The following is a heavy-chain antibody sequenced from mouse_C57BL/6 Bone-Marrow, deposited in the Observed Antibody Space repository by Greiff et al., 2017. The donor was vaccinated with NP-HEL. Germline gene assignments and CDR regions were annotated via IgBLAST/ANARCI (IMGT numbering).Heavy chain of an antibody. D-gene: IGHD1-1*01. J-gene: IGHJ2*01. CDR3: ARLGLLTVVAPFDY. CDR2: INPNNGGT. Sequence: EVQLQQSGPELVKPGASVKISCKASGYTFTDYYMNWVKQSHGKSLEWLGDINPNNGGTSYNQKFKGKATLTVDKSSSTAYMELRSLTSEDSAVYYCARLGLLTVVAPFDYWGQGTTLTVSS. CDR1: GYTFTDYY. V-gene: IGHV1-26*01.